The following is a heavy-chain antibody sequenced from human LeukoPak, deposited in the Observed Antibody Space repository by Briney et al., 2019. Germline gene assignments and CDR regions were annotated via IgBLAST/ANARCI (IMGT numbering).Heavy chain of an antibody. CDR2: IYSGGST. CDR1: GFTVSSNY. D-gene: IGHD6-19*01. CDR3: AKPRALAVAGLLFDY. V-gene: IGHV3-53*01. Sequence: QPGGSLRLSCAASGFTVSSNYMSWVRQAPGKGLEWVSVIYSGGSTYYADSVKGRFTISRDNSKNTLYLQMNSLRAEDTAVYYCAKPRALAVAGLLFDYWGQGTLVTVSS. J-gene: IGHJ4*02.